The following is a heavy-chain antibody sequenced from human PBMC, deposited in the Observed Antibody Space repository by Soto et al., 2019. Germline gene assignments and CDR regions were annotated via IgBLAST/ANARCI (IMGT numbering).Heavy chain of an antibody. Sequence: GASVKVSCKASGYTFTGYHMHWVRQAPGQGLEWMGWINPNSGGTNYAQKFQGRVTMTRDTSISTAYMELSRLRSDDTAVYYCARDHGYSSGWFTTQDDAFDIWGQGTMVTVSS. CDR1: GYTFTGYH. V-gene: IGHV1-2*02. J-gene: IGHJ3*02. CDR3: ARDHGYSSGWFTTQDDAFDI. D-gene: IGHD6-19*01. CDR2: INPNSGGT.